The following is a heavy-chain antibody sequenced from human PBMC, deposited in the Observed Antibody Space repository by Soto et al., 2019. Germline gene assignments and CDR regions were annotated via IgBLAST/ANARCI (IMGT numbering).Heavy chain of an antibody. Sequence: PGGALRLFLAAPGFPFSSYAMSCVRPAPGEGLEWVSAISGSGGSTYSAASVKGRPTISRDNSKNTLYLQMNSLRADDTAVYYCAKDPYYDILTGPWFDPWGQGTLVTVSS. V-gene: IGHV3-23*01. J-gene: IGHJ5*02. D-gene: IGHD3-9*01. CDR2: ISGSGGST. CDR1: GFPFSSYA. CDR3: AKDPYYDILTGPWFDP.